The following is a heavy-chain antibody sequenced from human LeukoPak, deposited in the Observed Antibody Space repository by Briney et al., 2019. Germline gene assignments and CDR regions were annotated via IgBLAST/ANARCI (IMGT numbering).Heavy chain of an antibody. CDR3: ARDLAYSSGWYY. J-gene: IGHJ4*02. V-gene: IGHV1-18*01. Sequence: GASVKVSCKASGYTFTSYGISWVRQAPGQGLEWMGWISAYNGNTNYAQKLQGRGTITTDTSTSTAYMELSNLRADDTRVYYCARDLAYSSGWYYWGQGTLVTVSS. CDR2: ISAYNGNT. CDR1: GYTFTSYG. D-gene: IGHD6-19*01.